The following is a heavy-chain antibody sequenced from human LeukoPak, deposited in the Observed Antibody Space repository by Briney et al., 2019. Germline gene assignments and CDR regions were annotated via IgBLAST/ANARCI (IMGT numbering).Heavy chain of an antibody. D-gene: IGHD3-22*01. J-gene: IGHJ4*02. Sequence: LPGGSLRLSCAASGFTFSSYWMSWVHQAPGKGLEWVANIKQDGSEKYYVDSVKGRFTISRDNAKNSLYLQMNSLRAEDTAVYYCARAREINYYDSSGYPYYFDYWGQGTLVTVSS. CDR3: ARAREINYYDSSGYPYYFDY. V-gene: IGHV3-7*01. CDR1: GFTFSSYW. CDR2: IKQDGSEK.